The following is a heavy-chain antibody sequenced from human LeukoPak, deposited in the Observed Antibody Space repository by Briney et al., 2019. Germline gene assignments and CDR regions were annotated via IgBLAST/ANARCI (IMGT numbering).Heavy chain of an antibody. CDR2: INPNSGGT. CDR3: ASVTDYYGSGSYYKGEQIFDY. V-gene: IGHV1-2*02. D-gene: IGHD3-10*01. CDR1: GYTFTGYY. Sequence: ASVKVSCKASGYTFTGYYMHWVRQAPGQGLEWMGWINPNSGGTNYAQKFQGRVTMTRDTSISTAYMELSRLRSDDTAVYYCASVTDYYGSGSYYKGEQIFDYWGQGTLVTVSS. J-gene: IGHJ4*02.